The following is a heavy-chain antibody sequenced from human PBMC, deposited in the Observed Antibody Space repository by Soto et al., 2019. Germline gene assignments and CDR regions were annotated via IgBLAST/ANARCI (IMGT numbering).Heavy chain of an antibody. CDR1: GYTFTSYD. CDR2: ISAYNDNT. Sequence: ASVKVSCKASGYTFTSYDISWVRQAPGQELEWMGWISAYNDNTIYTQKLQGRVTMTTGTSTSTAYMELRSLRSDDTAVYYCARGVDCSGGSFFFFCYYYYGFDFWDQGTIVTVS. J-gene: IGHJ6*02. V-gene: IGHV1-18*04. D-gene: IGHD2-15*01. CDR3: ARGVDCSGGSFFFFCYYYYGFDF.